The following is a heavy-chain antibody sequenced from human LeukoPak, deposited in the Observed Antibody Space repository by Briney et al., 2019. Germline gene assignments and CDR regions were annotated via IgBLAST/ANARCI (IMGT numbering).Heavy chain of an antibody. CDR3: AKDSSGYSYYYYYYMDV. V-gene: IGHV3-23*01. J-gene: IGHJ6*03. Sequence: GGSLRLSCTASGFTFGDYAMSWFRQAPGKGLEWVSAISGSGGSTYYADSVKGRFTISRDNSKNTLYLQMNSLRAEDTAVYYCAKDSSGYSYYYYYYMDVWGKGTTVTVSS. CDR1: GFTFGDYA. CDR2: ISGSGGST. D-gene: IGHD3-22*01.